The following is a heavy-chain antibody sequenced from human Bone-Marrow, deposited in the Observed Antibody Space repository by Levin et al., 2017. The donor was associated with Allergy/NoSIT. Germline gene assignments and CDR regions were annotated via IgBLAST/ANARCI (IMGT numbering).Heavy chain of an antibody. CDR2: ISSSSSYI. D-gene: IGHD1-1*01. CDR1: GFTFSSYS. V-gene: IGHV3-21*01. Sequence: GGSLRLSCAASGFTFSSYSMNWVRQAPGKGLEWVSSISSSSSYIYYADSVKGRFTISRDNAKNSLYLQMNSLRAEDTAVYYCASMYNWNVGNAFDIWGQGTMVTVSS. J-gene: IGHJ3*02. CDR3: ASMYNWNVGNAFDI.